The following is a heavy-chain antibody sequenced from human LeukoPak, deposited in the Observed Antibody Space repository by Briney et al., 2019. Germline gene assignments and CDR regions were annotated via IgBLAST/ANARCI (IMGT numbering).Heavy chain of an antibody. J-gene: IGHJ3*02. CDR1: GGSISSGSYY. CDR3: ARDHYYRDAFDI. CDR2: IYYSGST. Sequence: SQTLSLTCTVSGGSISSGSYYWSWIRQPPGKGLEWIGSIYYSGSTYYNPSLKSRVTISVDTSKNQFSLKLSSVTAADTAVYYCARDHYYRDAFDIWGQGTMVTVSS. V-gene: IGHV4-39*07. D-gene: IGHD3-22*01.